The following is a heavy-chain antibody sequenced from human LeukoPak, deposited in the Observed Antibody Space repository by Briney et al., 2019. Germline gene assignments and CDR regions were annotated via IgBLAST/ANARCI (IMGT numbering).Heavy chain of an antibody. V-gene: IGHV1-24*01. J-gene: IGHJ4*02. CDR2: FDPEDGET. CDR1: GYTLTELS. CDR3: ARDSYDDYYFDY. Sequence: ASVKVPCKVSGYTLTELSMHWVRQAPGKGLEWMGGFDPEDGETIYAQKFQGRVTMTRDTSTSTVYMELSSLRYEDTAVYYCARDSYDDYYFDYWGQGTLVTVS. D-gene: IGHD4-17*01.